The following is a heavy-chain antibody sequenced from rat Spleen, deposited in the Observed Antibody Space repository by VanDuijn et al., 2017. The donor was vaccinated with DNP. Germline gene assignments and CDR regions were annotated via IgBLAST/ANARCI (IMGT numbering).Heavy chain of an antibody. D-gene: IGHD1-10*01. CDR3: ARRGEGTTTGYYFDY. J-gene: IGHJ2*01. CDR1: GYSITSSYR. Sequence: EVQLQESGPGLVKPSQSLSLTCSVTGYSITSSYRWNWIRKFPGNKLEWMGYINSAGSTNYNPSLKSRISITRDTSKNQFFLQVNSVTTEDTATYYCARRGEGTTTGYYFDYWGQGVMVTVSS. V-gene: IGHV3-3*01. CDR2: INSAGST.